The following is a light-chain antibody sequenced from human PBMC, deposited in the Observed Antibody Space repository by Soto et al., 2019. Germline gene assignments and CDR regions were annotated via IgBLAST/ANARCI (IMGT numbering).Light chain of an antibody. CDR2: GAS. Sequence: AIQMTQSPSSLSVSIGDRVTITCRASQDIKNYLGWYQLKPGKAPNLLIYGASSLHTGVPSRFSGSGSCTDFPLTITSLQPEDFANYFWLQVHTFPWTFGQGTKVEIK. V-gene: IGKV1-6*01. CDR3: LQVHTFPWT. J-gene: IGKJ1*01. CDR1: QDIKNY.